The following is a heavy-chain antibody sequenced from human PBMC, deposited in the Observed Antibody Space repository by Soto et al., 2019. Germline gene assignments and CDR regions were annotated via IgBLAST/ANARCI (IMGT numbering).Heavy chain of an antibody. CDR2: ISWNSGSI. CDR3: AKDRGIAAAGYYYYGMDG. J-gene: IGHJ6*02. V-gene: IGHV3-9*01. D-gene: IGHD6-13*01. Sequence: GGSLRLSCAASGFTFGDYAMHWVRQAPGKGLEWVSGISWNSGSIGYADSVKGRFTISRDNAKNSLYLQMNSLRAEDTALYYCAKDRGIAAAGYYYYGMDGWGHGTTVTVS. CDR1: GFTFGDYA.